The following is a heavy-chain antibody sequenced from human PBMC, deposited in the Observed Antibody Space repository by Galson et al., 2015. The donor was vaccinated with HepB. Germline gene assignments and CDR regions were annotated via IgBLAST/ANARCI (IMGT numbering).Heavy chain of an antibody. CDR2: INPHDGGT. D-gene: IGHD4-11*01. Sequence: SVKVSCKASGYTFSAYYIHWVRQAPGQGLEWMGWINPHDGGTNYAQKFQGRVTMTTDTSTGTAYMELRSLRSDDTAVYYCARDWRAYSNYGTGYFDPWGQGTLVTVSS. CDR1: GYTFSAYY. CDR3: ARDWRAYSNYGTGYFDP. J-gene: IGHJ5*02. V-gene: IGHV1-2*02.